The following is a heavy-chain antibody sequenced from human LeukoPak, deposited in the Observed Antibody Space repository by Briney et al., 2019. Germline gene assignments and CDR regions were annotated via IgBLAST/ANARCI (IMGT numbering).Heavy chain of an antibody. CDR3: ARGDFWSGSTHAEYYYYYGMDV. J-gene: IGHJ6*02. CDR2: IIPILGIA. Sequence: PGGSLRLSCAASGFTFSSYAISWVRQAPGQGLEWMGRIIPILGIANYAQKFQGRVTITADKSTGTAYMELSSLRSEDTAVYYCARGDFWSGSTHAEYYYYYGMDVWGQGTTVTVSS. CDR1: GFTFSSYA. D-gene: IGHD3-3*01. V-gene: IGHV1-69*04.